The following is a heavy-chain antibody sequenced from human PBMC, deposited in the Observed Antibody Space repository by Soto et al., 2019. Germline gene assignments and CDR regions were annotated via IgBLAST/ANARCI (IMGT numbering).Heavy chain of an antibody. CDR2: INPSGGST. Sequence: ASVKGSTKASGSPFTSYYMHCVRQAPGQGLEWMGIINPSGGSTSYAQKFQGRVTMTRDTSTSTVYMELSSLRSEDTAVYYCAGGYGSGSLAFDIWGQGTMVTVSS. J-gene: IGHJ3*02. CDR1: GSPFTSYY. D-gene: IGHD3-10*01. V-gene: IGHV1-46*01. CDR3: AGGYGSGSLAFDI.